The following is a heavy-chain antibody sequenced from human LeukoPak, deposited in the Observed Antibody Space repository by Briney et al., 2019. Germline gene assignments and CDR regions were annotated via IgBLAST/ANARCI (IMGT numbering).Heavy chain of an antibody. D-gene: IGHD2-8*01. Sequence: ASVTVSCKPSGYTFTDYFLHWVRQAPGQGLEWMGCINLHTGGAHYAQKFQDWVSLTRDTSIDTAFMELSSLRSDATAIYYCARDFLGRTNGGSNYFGMDVWGQGTTVTVSS. CDR1: GYTFTDYF. CDR2: INLHTGGA. J-gene: IGHJ6*02. V-gene: IGHV1-2*04. CDR3: ARDFLGRTNGGSNYFGMDV.